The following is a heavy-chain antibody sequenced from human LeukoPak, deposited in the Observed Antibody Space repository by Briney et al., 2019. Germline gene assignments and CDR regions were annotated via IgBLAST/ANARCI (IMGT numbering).Heavy chain of an antibody. V-gene: IGHV3-30*04. CDR3: AELGITMIGGV. CDR2: ISYDGSNK. D-gene: IGHD3-10*02. J-gene: IGHJ6*04. CDR1: GFTFSSYA. Sequence: PGGSLRLSCGASGFTFSSYATHWVRQAPGKGLEWVAVISYDGSNKYYADSVKGRFTISRDNAKNSLYLQMNSLRAEDTAVYYCAELGITMIGGVWGKGTTVTISS.